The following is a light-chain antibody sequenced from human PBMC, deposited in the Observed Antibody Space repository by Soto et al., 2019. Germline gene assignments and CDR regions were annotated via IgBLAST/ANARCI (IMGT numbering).Light chain of an antibody. V-gene: IGLV2-11*01. CDR2: DVS. Sequence: QSVLTQPRSVSGSPGQSVTISCTGTSSDVGGYNYVSWYQQHPGKAPKFMIYDVSQRPSGVPARFSGSKSGNTASLTISGLQAEDEADYFCFSYTTDGVAMFGGGTKVTVL. CDR1: SSDVGGYNY. CDR3: FSYTTDGVAM. J-gene: IGLJ3*02.